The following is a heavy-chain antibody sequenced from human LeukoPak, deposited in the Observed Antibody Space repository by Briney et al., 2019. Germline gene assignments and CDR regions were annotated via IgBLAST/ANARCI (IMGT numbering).Heavy chain of an antibody. CDR3: AKDIARYCSSTSCPGAFDY. J-gene: IGHJ4*02. V-gene: IGHV3-9*03. Sequence: AGRSLRLSRAASGFTFDDYAMHWVRQAPGKGLEWVSGISWNSGSIGYADSVKGRFTISRDNAKNSLYLQMNSLRPEDMALYYCAKDIARYCSSTSCPGAFDYWGQGTLVTVSS. CDR1: GFTFDDYA. D-gene: IGHD2-2*01. CDR2: ISWNSGSI.